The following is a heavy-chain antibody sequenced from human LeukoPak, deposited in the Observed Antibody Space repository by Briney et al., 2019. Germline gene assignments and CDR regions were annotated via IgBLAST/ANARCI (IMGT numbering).Heavy chain of an antibody. V-gene: IGHV1-46*01. J-gene: IGHJ4*02. CDR3: AREGYAGTPDY. CDR2: IIPRGGGT. D-gene: IGHD3-10*01. CDR1: GFTFTSYY. Sequence: ASVKVSCRASGFTFTSYYMHWVRQAPGQGLEWMGIIIPRGGGTDYAQKFQGRVTMTRDTSTSTVYMDLRSLRSEDTAVYYCAREGYAGTPDYWGPGTLVTVSS.